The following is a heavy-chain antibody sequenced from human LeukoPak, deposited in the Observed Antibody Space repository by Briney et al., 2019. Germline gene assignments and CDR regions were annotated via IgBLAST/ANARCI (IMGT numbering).Heavy chain of an antibody. D-gene: IGHD3-10*01. Sequence: GGSLRLSCAASGFTFSSYSMNWVRQAPGKGLEWVSSISSSSSYIYYADSVKGRFTISRDNAKNSLYLQMNSLRAEDTAVYYCASGEDMVRGVVGYWGQGTLVTVSS. J-gene: IGHJ4*02. CDR2: ISSSSSYI. V-gene: IGHV3-21*01. CDR3: ASGEDMVRGVVGY. CDR1: GFTFSSYS.